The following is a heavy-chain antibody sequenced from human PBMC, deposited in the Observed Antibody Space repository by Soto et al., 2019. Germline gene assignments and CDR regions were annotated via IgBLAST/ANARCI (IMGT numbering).Heavy chain of an antibody. CDR2: ISGSGVST. CDR3: AKKRGSGSPYYYAMDV. Sequence: EVQLVESGGDLVQPGGSLRLSCAASGFTFSNYNMSWVRQPPGKGLEWVSVISGSGVSTYYADSVEGRFTISRDNSKNTLYLQMKSLRAEDTAVYHCAKKRGSGSPYYYAMDVGGQGTTVTVSS. V-gene: IGHV3-23*04. J-gene: IGHJ6*02. D-gene: IGHD3-10*01. CDR1: GFTFSNYN.